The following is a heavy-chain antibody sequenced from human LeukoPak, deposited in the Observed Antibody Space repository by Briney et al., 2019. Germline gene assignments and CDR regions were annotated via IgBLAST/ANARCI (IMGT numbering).Heavy chain of an antibody. CDR3: ARVAGYCSGGSCYVCDY. D-gene: IGHD2-15*01. CDR1: GYTFTSHG. Sequence: ASVKVSCKASGYTFTSHGISWVRQAPGQGLEWMGWISAYNGNTNYAQKLQGRVTMTTDTSTSTAYMELRSLRSDDTAVYYCARVAGYCSGGSCYVCDYWGQGTLVTVSS. J-gene: IGHJ4*02. V-gene: IGHV1-18*01. CDR2: ISAYNGNT.